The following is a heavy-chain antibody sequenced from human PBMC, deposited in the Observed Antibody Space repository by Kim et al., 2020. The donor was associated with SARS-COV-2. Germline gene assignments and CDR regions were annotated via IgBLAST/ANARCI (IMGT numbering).Heavy chain of an antibody. V-gene: IGHV3-9*01. J-gene: IGHJ4*01. D-gene: IGHD2-21*02. CDR3: AKDTVATGDGGGASDY. CDR2: INWNSNDI. CDR1: GFTFGDYA. Sequence: GGSLRLSCAASGFTFGDYAMHWVRQAPGKGLEWVSGINWNSNDIGYAGSVEGRFFISRDNARNSLFLQMNSLRHDDTAVYYCAKDTVATGDGGGASDYWG.